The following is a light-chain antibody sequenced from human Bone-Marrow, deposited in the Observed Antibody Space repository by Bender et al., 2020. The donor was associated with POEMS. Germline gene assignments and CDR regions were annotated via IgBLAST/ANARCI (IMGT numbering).Light chain of an antibody. Sequence: QSVLTQPPSVSAAPGQKVTISCSGSSSNIGNNYVSWYQQLPGTAPKLLIYENNKRPSGIPDRFSGSKSGTSATLGITGLQTGDEADYHCATWDSSLNTWVFGGGTHLTV. CDR1: SSNIGNNY. J-gene: IGLJ3*02. V-gene: IGLV1-51*02. CDR3: ATWDSSLNTWV. CDR2: ENN.